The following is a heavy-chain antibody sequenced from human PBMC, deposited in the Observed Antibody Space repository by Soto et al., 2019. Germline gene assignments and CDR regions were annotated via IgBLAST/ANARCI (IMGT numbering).Heavy chain of an antibody. CDR3: ARDGYCSGGSCYSWFDP. V-gene: IGHV1-69*04. CDR1: GGTFSSYT. D-gene: IGHD2-15*01. CDR2: IIPILGIA. Sequence: SVKVSCKASGGTFSSYTISWVRQAPGQGLEWMGRIIPILGIANYAQKSQGRVTITADKSTSTAYMELSSLRSEDTAVYYCARDGYCSGGSCYSWFDPWGQGTLVTVSS. J-gene: IGHJ5*02.